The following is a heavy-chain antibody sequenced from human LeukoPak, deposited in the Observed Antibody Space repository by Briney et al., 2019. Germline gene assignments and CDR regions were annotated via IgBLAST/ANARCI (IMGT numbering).Heavy chain of an antibody. D-gene: IGHD4-17*01. V-gene: IGHV3-23*01. CDR3: GRDPNGDYVGAFDF. CDR1: GIAFENYA. Sequence: PGGSLRLSCVASGIAFENYAMTWVRQAPGKGLEWASSITVSGYTRNAESVKGRFTISRDNSVDTLHLQMSSLSAEDTAIYYCGRDPNGDYVGAFDFWGQGTMVTVSS. CDR2: ITVSGYT. J-gene: IGHJ3*01.